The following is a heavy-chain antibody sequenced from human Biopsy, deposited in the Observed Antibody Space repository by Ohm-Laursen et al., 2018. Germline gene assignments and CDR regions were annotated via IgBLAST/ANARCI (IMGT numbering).Heavy chain of an antibody. CDR1: GYILNELS. J-gene: IGHJ4*02. Sequence: SSVKVSCKVSGYILNELSMHWVRQVPGKGLEWMGGFAPENGKTVYAQNFQARVSLTEDTSTDTAYMELRSLRSEDTAVYYCAADINVWNVNYWGQGTQVTVSS. V-gene: IGHV1-24*01. CDR2: FAPENGKT. CDR3: AADINVWNVNY. D-gene: IGHD1-1*01.